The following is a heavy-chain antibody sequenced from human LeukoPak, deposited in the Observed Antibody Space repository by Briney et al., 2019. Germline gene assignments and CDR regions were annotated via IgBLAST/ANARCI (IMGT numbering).Heavy chain of an antibody. D-gene: IGHD2-15*01. J-gene: IGHJ4*02. Sequence: GGSLRLSCAASGFTFSRYALHWVRQTPGKGLEWVALTSFDGSGQYYADFVKGRFTISRDDSKNTLYLQMNSLRPEDTAVYYCARGSVGTPPPFDFWGQGTLVTVSS. CDR1: GFTFSRYA. CDR3: ARGSVGTPPPFDF. V-gene: IGHV3-30-3*01. CDR2: TSFDGSGQ.